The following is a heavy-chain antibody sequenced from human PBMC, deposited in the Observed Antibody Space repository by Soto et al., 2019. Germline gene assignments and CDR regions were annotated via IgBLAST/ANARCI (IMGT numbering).Heavy chain of an antibody. CDR3: AWEVSGAYVEFGWFDP. CDR1: GGSISSSSYY. Sequence: SETLSLTCTVSGGSISSSSYYWGWIRQPPGKGLEWIGSIYYSGSTYYNPSLKSRVTISVDTSKNQFSLKLSSVTAADTAVYYCAWEVSGAYVEFGWFDPWGQGTLVTVSS. V-gene: IGHV4-39*01. J-gene: IGHJ5*02. CDR2: IYYSGST. D-gene: IGHD1-26*01.